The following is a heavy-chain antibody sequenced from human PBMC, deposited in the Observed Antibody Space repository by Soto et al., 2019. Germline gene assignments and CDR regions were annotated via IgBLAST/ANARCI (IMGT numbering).Heavy chain of an antibody. J-gene: IGHJ6*02. D-gene: IGHD6-19*01. CDR3: ARDLKVAGANSYYYYGMDV. CDR2: ISRSSSNI. Sequence: GGSLRLSCAASGFTFSNYSMNWVRQAPGKGLEWVSSISRSSSNIYYADSVKGRFTISRDNAKNALYLHMNSLRAGDTAVYYCARDLKVAGANSYYYYGMDVWGQGTTVTVSS. CDR1: GFTFSNYS. V-gene: IGHV3-21*01.